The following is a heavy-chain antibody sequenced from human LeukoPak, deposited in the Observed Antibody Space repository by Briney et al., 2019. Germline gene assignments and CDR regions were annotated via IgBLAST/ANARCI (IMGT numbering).Heavy chain of an antibody. J-gene: IGHJ4*02. Sequence: GGSLSLSCAASLFTLSSHWMSWVRQAPGRGLEWVANIKQDGSAKYYVPSVKGRFTISRDNAKNSLYLQMNSLRAGDTAVCYCASRGRGCSGGSGHRNYFDYWGQGTGVTVSS. CDR2: IKQDGSAK. CDR3: ASRGRGCSGGSGHRNYFDY. V-gene: IGHV3-7*01. CDR1: LFTLSSHW. D-gene: IGHD2-15*01.